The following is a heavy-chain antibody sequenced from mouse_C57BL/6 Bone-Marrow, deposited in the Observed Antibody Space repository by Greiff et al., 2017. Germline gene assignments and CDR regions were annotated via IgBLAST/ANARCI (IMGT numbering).Heavy chain of an antibody. CDR2: ISSGGSYT. D-gene: IGHD1-1*01. V-gene: IGHV5-6*02. CDR1: GFTFSSYG. J-gene: IGHJ2*01. Sequence: EVKVVESGGDLVKPGGSLKLSCAASGFTFSSYGMSWVRQTPDKRLEWVATISSGGSYTYYPASVKGRFTISPDNAKDTLYLEMSSRKSEDTAMYYCARRGVVARDDWGQGTTLTVAS. CDR3: ARRGVVARDD.